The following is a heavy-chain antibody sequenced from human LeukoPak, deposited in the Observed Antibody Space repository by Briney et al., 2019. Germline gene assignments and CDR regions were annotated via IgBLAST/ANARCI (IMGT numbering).Heavy chain of an antibody. Sequence: GGSLRLSCAASGFTFSDYYMTWIRQAPGKGLEWVSYISSSGSIIYYADSVKGRFIISRDNAKNSLYLQMNSLRAEDTAVYFCARVGYDSSGRFDYWGQGTLVTVSS. V-gene: IGHV3-11*04. CDR3: ARVGYDSSGRFDY. D-gene: IGHD3-22*01. J-gene: IGHJ4*02. CDR1: GFTFSDYY. CDR2: ISSSGSII.